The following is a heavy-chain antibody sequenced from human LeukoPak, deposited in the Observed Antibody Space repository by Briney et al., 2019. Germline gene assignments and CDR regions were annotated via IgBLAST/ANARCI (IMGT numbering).Heavy chain of an antibody. J-gene: IGHJ6*03. CDR3: ARSDRKILRFLEWLTVGYYMDV. CDR2: IIPIFGTA. Sequence: SVKVSCKASGGTFSSYAISWVRQAPGQGLEWMGGIIPIFGTANYAQKFQGRVTITADESTSTAYMELSSLRSEDTAVYYCARSDRKILRFLEWLTVGYYMDVWGKGTTVTVSS. CDR1: GGTFSSYA. V-gene: IGHV1-69*13. D-gene: IGHD3-3*01.